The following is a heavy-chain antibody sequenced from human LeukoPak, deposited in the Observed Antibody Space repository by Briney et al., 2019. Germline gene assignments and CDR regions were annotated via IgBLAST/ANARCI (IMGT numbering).Heavy chain of an antibody. CDR1: GFTFNNYP. J-gene: IGHJ4*02. D-gene: IGHD3-3*02. V-gene: IGHV3-23*01. Sequence: PGGSLRLSCAASGFTFNNYPMGWVRQAPGKGLEWLSAIGGEKSGSWTKSADSVKGRFTISRDNSENTLYLQMDSLTVEDTAVYYCARAGVISGWDYWGQGVQVTVSS. CDR3: ARAGVISGWDY. CDR2: IGGEKSGSWT.